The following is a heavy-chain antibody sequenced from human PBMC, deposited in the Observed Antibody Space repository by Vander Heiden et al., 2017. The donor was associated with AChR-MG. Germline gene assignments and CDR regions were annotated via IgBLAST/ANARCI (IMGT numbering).Heavy chain of an antibody. J-gene: IGHJ6*02. D-gene: IGHD3-22*01. V-gene: IGHV3-48*01. CDR1: GLNFSRSR. CDR3: AKDMGGSPYYYHTMDF. Sequence: VESGGDWVQPGGSLRLSCSASGLNFSRSRLNWVRQAPGKGLEWLSYIGIDGTRYYADSVTGRFTISRDTAWNSLFLQMNSLRAEDTAIYYCAKDMGGSPYYYHTMDFWGQGTAVTVS. CDR2: IGIDGTR.